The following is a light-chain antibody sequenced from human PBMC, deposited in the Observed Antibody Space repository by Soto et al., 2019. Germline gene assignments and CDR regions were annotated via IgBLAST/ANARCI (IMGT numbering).Light chain of an antibody. J-gene: IGKJ1*01. Sequence: DIHLTQSPSTLSASVGDRVTITCRASQSISILLAWYQQKPGKAPNLLIYATSTLETGVSSRFSGSGSGTAFTLTISSLQPDDSATYYCQHYKDFSWTFGQGTKVEIK. V-gene: IGKV1-5*03. CDR3: QHYKDFSWT. CDR1: QSISIL. CDR2: ATS.